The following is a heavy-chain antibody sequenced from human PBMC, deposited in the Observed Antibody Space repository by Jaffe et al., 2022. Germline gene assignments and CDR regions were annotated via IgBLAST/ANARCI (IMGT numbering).Heavy chain of an antibody. Sequence: QITLKESGPTLVKPTQTLTLTCTFSGFSLSTSGVGVGWIRQPPGKALEWLALIYWDDDKRYSPSLKSRLTITKDTSKNQVVLTMTNMDPVDTATYYCAHTPRVLRYFDWLFFGGYMDVWGKGTTVTVSS. V-gene: IGHV2-5*02. J-gene: IGHJ6*03. D-gene: IGHD3-9*01. CDR2: IYWDDDK. CDR3: AHTPRVLRYFDWLFFGGYMDV. CDR1: GFSLSTSGVG.